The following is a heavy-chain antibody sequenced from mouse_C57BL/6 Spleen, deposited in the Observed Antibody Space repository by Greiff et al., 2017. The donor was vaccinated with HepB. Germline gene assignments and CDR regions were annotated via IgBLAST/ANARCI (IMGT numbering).Heavy chain of an antibody. J-gene: IGHJ4*01. CDR1: GYTFTSYW. V-gene: IGHV1-61*01. Sequence: VQLQQPGAELVRPGSSVKLSCKASGYTFTSYWMDWVKQRPGQGLEWIGNIYPSDSETHYNQKFKDKATLTVDKSSSTAYMQLSSLTSEDSAVYYCAREGLITTVVATPYYYAMDYWGQGTSVTVSS. CDR3: AREGLITTVVATPYYYAMDY. CDR2: IYPSDSET. D-gene: IGHD1-1*01.